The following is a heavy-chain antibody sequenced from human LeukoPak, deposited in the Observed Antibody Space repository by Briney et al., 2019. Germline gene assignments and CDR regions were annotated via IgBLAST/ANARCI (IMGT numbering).Heavy chain of an antibody. V-gene: IGHV3-30*02. CDR2: IRYDGTDK. D-gene: IGHD2-2*01. CDR3: AKGSFHCTSSTRPQYYYYMDV. J-gene: IGHJ6*03. Sequence: PGGSLRLSCAASGFTFSTYGMHWVRQAPGKGLEWVAFIRYDGTDKYYADSVKGRFTISRDNSQNTLYPQMNSLSAEDTALYYCAKGSFHCTSSTRPQYYYYMDVWGKGATVTVSS. CDR1: GFTFSTYG.